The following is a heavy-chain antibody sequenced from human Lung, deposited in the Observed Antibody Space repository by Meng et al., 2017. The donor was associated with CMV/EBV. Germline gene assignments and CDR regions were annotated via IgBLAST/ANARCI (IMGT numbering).Heavy chain of an antibody. D-gene: IGHD3-3*01. J-gene: IGHJ6*04. CDR1: GGSISSYY. Sequence: SETLSLXCTVSGGSISSYYWSWIRQPPGKGLEWIGYIYYSGSTNYNPSLKSRVTISVDTSKNQFSLKLSSVTAADTAVYYCARSDFWSGYGMDVWGKGTTVTGAS. V-gene: IGHV4-59*01. CDR3: ARSDFWSGYGMDV. CDR2: IYYSGST.